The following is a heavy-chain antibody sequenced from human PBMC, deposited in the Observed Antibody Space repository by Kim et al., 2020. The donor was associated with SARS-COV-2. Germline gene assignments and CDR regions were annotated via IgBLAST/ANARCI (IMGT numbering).Heavy chain of an antibody. V-gene: IGHV3-23*01. CDR1: GFTFSSYA. D-gene: IGHD2-2*02. CDR3: AKDEGVVPAAIWGN. Sequence: GGSLRLSCAASGFTFSSYAMSWVRQAPGKGLEWVSAISGSGGSTYYADSVKGRFTISRDNSKNTLYLQMNSLRAEDTAVYYCAKDEGVVPAAIWGNWGQGTLVTVSS. J-gene: IGHJ4*02. CDR2: ISGSGGST.